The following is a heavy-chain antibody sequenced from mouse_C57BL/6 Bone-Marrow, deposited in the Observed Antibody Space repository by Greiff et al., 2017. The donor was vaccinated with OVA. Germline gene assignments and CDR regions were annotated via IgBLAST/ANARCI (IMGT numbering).Heavy chain of an antibody. CDR1: GYTFTSYG. D-gene: IGHD2-10*01. CDR2: IYPRSGNT. CDR3: ARPTRRGFAY. J-gene: IGHJ3*01. Sequence: VQLVESGAELARPGASVKLSCKASGYTFTSYGISWVKQRTGQGLEWIGEIYPRSGNTYYNEKFKGKATLTADKSSSTAYMELRSLTSEDSAVYFCARPTRRGFAYGGQGTRVTVSA. V-gene: IGHV1-81*01.